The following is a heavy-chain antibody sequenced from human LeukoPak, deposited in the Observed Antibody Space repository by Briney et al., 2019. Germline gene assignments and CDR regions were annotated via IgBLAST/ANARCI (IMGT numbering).Heavy chain of an antibody. V-gene: IGHV1-69*06. D-gene: IGHD3-9*01. CDR1: GGTFSSYA. CDR3: ATNYEILSGYPKNYYFHI. CDR2: IIPLFRTA. Sequence: ASVKVSCKASGGTFSSYAISWVRQAPGQGPEWMGGIIPLFRTANYAQKFQGRVTITADKSTNTAFMELSSLRSEDTAIYYCATNYEILSGYPKNYYFHIWGEGTMVTVSS. J-gene: IGHJ3*02.